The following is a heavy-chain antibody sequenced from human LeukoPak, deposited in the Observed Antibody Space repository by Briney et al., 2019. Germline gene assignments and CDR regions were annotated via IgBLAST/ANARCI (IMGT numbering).Heavy chain of an antibody. D-gene: IGHD1-1*01. Sequence: SETLSLTCSVSGGSFDSKYWSWIRQPPGKGLAWIGYIYTSGSTNFNPSLRSRVAMSIDTSKNQFSLKVYSVTAADTAVYYCANYIRNAHYYMDVWGKGTTVIVSS. J-gene: IGHJ6*03. CDR1: GGSFDSKY. V-gene: IGHV4-4*09. CDR3: ANYIRNAHYYMDV. CDR2: IYTSGST.